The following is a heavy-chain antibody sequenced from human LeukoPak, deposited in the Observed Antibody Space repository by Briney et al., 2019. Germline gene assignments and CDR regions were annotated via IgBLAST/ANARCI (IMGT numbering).Heavy chain of an antibody. Sequence: PGGSLRLSCAASGFTFTSYWMHWVRQAPGKGLVWVSNINPAGSSTAYADFGKGRFTISRDNAKNTLYLQMNSLRAEDTAVYYRALFTPVVSNFDFWGQGTLVTVSS. V-gene: IGHV3-74*01. D-gene: IGHD2-21*01. CDR2: INPAGSST. CDR1: GFTFTSYW. J-gene: IGHJ4*02. CDR3: ALFTPVVSNFDF.